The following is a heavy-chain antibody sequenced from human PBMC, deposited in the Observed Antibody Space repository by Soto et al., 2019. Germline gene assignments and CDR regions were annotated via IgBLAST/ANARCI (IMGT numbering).Heavy chain of an antibody. CDR2: INPIDSDT. D-gene: IGHD5-12*01. V-gene: IGHV5-51*01. CDR3: ARQWNFDY. J-gene: IGHJ4*02. Sequence: GESLKISCKASGYIFTTYWIAWVRQMPVQGLEWIGIINPIDSDTRYSPSFQGQVTISADKSISTTYLQWSSLKASDTAIYYCARQWNFDYWGQGTLVTVSS. CDR1: GYIFTTYW.